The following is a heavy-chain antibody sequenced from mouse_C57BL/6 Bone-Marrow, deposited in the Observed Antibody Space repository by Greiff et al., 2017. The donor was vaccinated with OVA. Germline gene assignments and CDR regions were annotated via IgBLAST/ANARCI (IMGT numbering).Heavy chain of an antibody. Sequence: QQRPGQGLEWIGRIHPSDSDTNYNQKFKGKATLTVDKSSSTAYMQLSSLTSEDSAVYYCAIRGSSPDYWGQGTTLTVSS. CDR2: IHPSDSDT. V-gene: IGHV1-74*01. D-gene: IGHD1-1*01. CDR3: AIRGSSPDY. J-gene: IGHJ2*01.